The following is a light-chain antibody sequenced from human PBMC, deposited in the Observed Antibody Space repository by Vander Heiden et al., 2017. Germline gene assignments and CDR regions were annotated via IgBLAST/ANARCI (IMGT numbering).Light chain of an antibody. Sequence: DIQMTQSPSSLSASVGDRVTITCRASQSISSYLNWYQQKPGKAPKLLIYAASSLQSGVPSRFSGSGYGTDFTLTISSRQPEDFAAYYCQLNDSNPLLTFGQGTKVEIK. CDR2: AAS. V-gene: IGKV1-39*01. CDR3: QLNDSNPLLT. CDR1: QSISSY. J-gene: IGKJ2*01.